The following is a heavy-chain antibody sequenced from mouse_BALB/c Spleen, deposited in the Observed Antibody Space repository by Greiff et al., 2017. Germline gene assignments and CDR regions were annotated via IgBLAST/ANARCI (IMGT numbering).Heavy chain of an antibody. CDR1: GFNIKDTY. CDR2: IDPANGNT. CDR3: ARKGAY. J-gene: IGHJ3*01. V-gene: IGHV14-3*02. Sequence: EVKLMESGAELVKPGASVKLSCTASGFNIKDTYMHWVKQRPEQGLEWIGRIDPANGNTKYDPKFQGKATITADTSSNTAYLQLSSLTSEDTAVYYCARKGAYWGQGTLVTVSA.